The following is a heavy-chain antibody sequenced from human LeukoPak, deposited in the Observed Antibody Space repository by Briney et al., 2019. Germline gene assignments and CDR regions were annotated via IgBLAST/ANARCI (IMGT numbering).Heavy chain of an antibody. CDR1: GGSISSSSYY. V-gene: IGHV4-39*07. Sequence: PSEILSLTCTVSGGSISSSSYYWGWIRQPPGKGLEWIGSIYYSGSTYYNPSLKSRVTISVDTSKNQFSLKLSSVTAADTAVYYCARVGRSSSPAAYYYYYMDVWGKGTTVTVSS. CDR3: ARVGRSSSPAAYYYYYMDV. J-gene: IGHJ6*03. CDR2: IYYSGST. D-gene: IGHD6-6*01.